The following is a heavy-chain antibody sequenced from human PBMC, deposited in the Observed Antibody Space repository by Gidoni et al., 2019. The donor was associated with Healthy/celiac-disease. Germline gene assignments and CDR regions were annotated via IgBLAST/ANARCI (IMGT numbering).Heavy chain of an antibody. CDR1: GFPVSSNY. D-gene: IGHD6-19*01. J-gene: IGHJ5*02. V-gene: IGHV3-66*01. CDR3: ARDGYSSGWYGDRGFDP. Sequence: EVQLVESGGGWVQPGGSLRLTCAASGFPVSSNYMSWVRQSPGKGLAWVSGIYSGGSTYYADSVKGRVTISRDNSKNTLYLQMNSLRAEDTAVYYCARDGYSSGWYGDRGFDPWGQGTLVTVSS. CDR2: IYSGGST.